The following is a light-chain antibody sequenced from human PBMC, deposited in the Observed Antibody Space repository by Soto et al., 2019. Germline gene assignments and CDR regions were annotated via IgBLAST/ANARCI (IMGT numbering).Light chain of an antibody. V-gene: IGKV3-20*01. CDR1: PSISSSY. Sequence: EIVLTRSPGTLSLPPAERATLSCRASPSISSSYLGWHQHKPGQAPRLLIYGASSSATGIPDRFRGSGSGTYSSRTTTRLETEVLAVDYCQHYCRSLCTCGKGAKVVLK. CDR2: GAS. CDR3: QHYCRSLCT. J-gene: IGKJ1*01.